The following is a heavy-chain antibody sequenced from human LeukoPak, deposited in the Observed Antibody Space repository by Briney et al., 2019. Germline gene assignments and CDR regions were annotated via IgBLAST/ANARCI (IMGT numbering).Heavy chain of an antibody. CDR1: GFTFSSYS. V-gene: IGHV3-21*01. Sequence: GGSLRLSCAASGFTFSSYSMNWVRQAPGKGLEWVSSISSSSSYIYYADSVKGRFTISRDNAKNSLYLQMNSLRAEDTAVYYCASNSGYDYDAFDIWGQGTMVTVSS. D-gene: IGHD5-12*01. CDR3: ASNSGYDYDAFDI. J-gene: IGHJ3*02. CDR2: ISSSSSYI.